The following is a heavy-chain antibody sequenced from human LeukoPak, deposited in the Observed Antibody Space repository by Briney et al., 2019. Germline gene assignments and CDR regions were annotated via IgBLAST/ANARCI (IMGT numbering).Heavy chain of an antibody. J-gene: IGHJ3*02. D-gene: IGHD4-17*01. CDR1: GFTFSSYG. CDR3: AREKSPLRLSFSAFDI. V-gene: IGHV3-33*01. CDR2: IWYDGSNK. Sequence: GGSLRLSCAASGFTFSSYGMPWVRPAPGKGLEWVAVIWYDGSNKYYADSVKGRFTISRDNSKNTLYLQMNSLRAEDTAVYYCAREKSPLRLSFSAFDIWGQGTMVTVSS.